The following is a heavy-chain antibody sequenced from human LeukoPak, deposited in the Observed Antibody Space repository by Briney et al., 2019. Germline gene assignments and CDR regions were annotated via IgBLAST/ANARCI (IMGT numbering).Heavy chain of an antibody. CDR2: INHSGST. V-gene: IGHV4-34*01. Sequence: SETLSLTCAVYGGSFSGYYWSWIRQPPGKGLEWIGEINHSGSTNYNPSLKSRVTISVDTSKNQFSLKLSSVTAADTAVCYCARGASVVNWFDPWGQGTLVTVSS. D-gene: IGHD2-15*01. CDR1: GGSFSGYY. CDR3: ARGASVVNWFDP. J-gene: IGHJ5*02.